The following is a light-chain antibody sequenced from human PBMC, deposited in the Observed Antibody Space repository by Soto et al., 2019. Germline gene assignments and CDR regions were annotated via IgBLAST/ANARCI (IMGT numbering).Light chain of an antibody. V-gene: IGLV1-40*01. J-gene: IGLJ2*01. CDR2: GNR. CDR3: CSYRRGNILV. Sequence: QAVVTQPPSVSGAPGQRVTISCTGNNSNLGAGYDVHWYQQLPGAAPKLVIFGNRNRPSGVPERFSGSKSGNTASLTISGLQADDEAIYYCCSYRRGNILVFGGGTKLTVL. CDR1: NSNLGAGYD.